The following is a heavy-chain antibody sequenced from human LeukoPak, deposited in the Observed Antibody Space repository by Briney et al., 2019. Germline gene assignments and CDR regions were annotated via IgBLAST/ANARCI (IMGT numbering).Heavy chain of an antibody. D-gene: IGHD1-1*01. CDR1: GFTFSSFD. Sequence: GRSLRLSCAASGFTFSSFDMHWVRQPTGQGLEWVSTIGTASDTYYPGSVEGRFTLSRDNAKNSLYLQMNSLTAGDTAVYYCARGPPRGKYYYMDVWGRGTTVTVSS. J-gene: IGHJ6*03. CDR2: IGTASDT. CDR3: ARGPPRGKYYYMDV. V-gene: IGHV3-13*01.